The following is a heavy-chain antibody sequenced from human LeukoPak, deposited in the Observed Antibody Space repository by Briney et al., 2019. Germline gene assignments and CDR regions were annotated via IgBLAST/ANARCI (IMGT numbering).Heavy chain of an antibody. CDR2: ISYDGSNK. V-gene: IGHV3-30-3*01. J-gene: IGHJ3*02. Sequence: GRSLRLSCAASGFTFSSYAMHWVRQAPGKGLEWVAVISYDGSNKYYADSVKGRFTISRDNSKNTLYLQMNSLRAEDTAVYYCAREPFGLIYAFDIWGQGTMVTVSP. CDR1: GFTFSSYA. D-gene: IGHD3-3*01. CDR3: AREPFGLIYAFDI.